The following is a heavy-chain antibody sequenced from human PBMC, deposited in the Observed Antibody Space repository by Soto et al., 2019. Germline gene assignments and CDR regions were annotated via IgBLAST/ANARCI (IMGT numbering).Heavy chain of an antibody. J-gene: IGHJ4*02. CDR2: ISGSGNYT. Sequence: GGSLRLSCAASGFTFSSYSMNWVRQAPGKGLEWVSSISGSGNYTHYADFLRGRFTISRDNAKTSLYLQMNSLRAEDTAVYYCAREGINNYNEYYFDSWGQGTVVTVSS. CDR1: GFTFSSYS. V-gene: IGHV3-21*01. D-gene: IGHD4-4*01. CDR3: AREGINNYNEYYFDS.